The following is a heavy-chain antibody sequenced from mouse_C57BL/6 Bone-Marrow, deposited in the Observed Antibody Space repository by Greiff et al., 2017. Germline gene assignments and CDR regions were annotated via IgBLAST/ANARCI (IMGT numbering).Heavy chain of an antibody. D-gene: IGHD1-1*01. CDR2: ISDGGSYT. J-gene: IGHJ1*03. CDR1: GFTFSSYA. CDR3: ARDPLTTVVVDWYFDV. V-gene: IGHV5-4*01. Sequence: EVKVVESGGGLVKPGGSLKLSCAASGFTFSSYAMSWVRQTPEKRLEWVATISDGGSYTYYPDNVKGRFTISRDNAKNNLYLQMSHLKSEDTAMYYCARDPLTTVVVDWYFDVWGTGTTVTVSS.